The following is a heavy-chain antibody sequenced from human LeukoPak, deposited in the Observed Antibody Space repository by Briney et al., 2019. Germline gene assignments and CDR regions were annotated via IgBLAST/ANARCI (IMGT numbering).Heavy chain of an antibody. CDR3: AKDAPGAYCYDISGYPGDV. Sequence: PGGSLRLSCAASGFTFSSYAMSWVRQAPGKGLEWVSAISGSGGSTYYADSVKGRFTISRDNSKNTLYLQMNSLRAEDTAVYYCAKDAPGAYCYDISGYPGDVWGKGTTVTVSS. J-gene: IGHJ6*04. V-gene: IGHV3-23*01. CDR2: ISGSGGST. CDR1: GFTFSSYA. D-gene: IGHD3-22*01.